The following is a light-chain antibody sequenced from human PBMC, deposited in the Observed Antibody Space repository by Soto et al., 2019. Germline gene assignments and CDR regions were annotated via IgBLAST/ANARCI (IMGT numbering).Light chain of an antibody. CDR3: QQYNDYSTWT. V-gene: IGKV3-15*01. Sequence: EIVMTHSPATLSVSPGERATLSCRASQSVSILLAWYQQKPGQAPRLLIHGATTRATGIPARFSGSGSGTEFTLTISSLQPDDSATYYCQQYNDYSTWTFGQGTKVDIK. CDR2: GAT. CDR1: QSVSIL. J-gene: IGKJ1*01.